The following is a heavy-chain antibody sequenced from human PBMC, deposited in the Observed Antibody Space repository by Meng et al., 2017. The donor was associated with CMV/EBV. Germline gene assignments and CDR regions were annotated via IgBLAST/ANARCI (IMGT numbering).Heavy chain of an antibody. CDR1: GFTFINYW. CDR3: ARAALWSGSIWFDP. V-gene: IGHV3-7*01. Sequence: GESLKISCAASGFTFINYWMSWVRQAPGKGLEWVANIKQDGSEKYYVDSVKGRFTISRDNAKNSLYLQMNSLRAEDTAVYYCARAALWSGSIWFDPWGQGTLVTVSS. CDR2: IKQDGSEK. J-gene: IGHJ5*02. D-gene: IGHD3-3*01.